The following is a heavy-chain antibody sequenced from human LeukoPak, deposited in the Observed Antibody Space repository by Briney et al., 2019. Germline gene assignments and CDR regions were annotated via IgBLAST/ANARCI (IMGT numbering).Heavy chain of an antibody. CDR3: ARDSSGWYGRWFDP. J-gene: IGHJ5*02. Sequence: ASVRVSCKAPSYTFTDYYMHWVRQAPGQGLEWMGWINPNSGATKYAQKFQGRVTLTRDTSISTAYMELSRLRSDDTAVYYCARDSSGWYGRWFDPWGQGTLVTVSS. D-gene: IGHD6-19*01. CDR2: INPNSGAT. V-gene: IGHV1-2*02. CDR1: SYTFTDYY.